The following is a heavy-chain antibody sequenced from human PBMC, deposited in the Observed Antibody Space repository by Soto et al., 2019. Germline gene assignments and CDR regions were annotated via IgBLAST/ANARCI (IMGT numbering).Heavy chain of an antibody. V-gene: IGHV3-23*05. D-gene: IGHD3-9*01. CDR2: IDGTSTFS. CDR1: GFTFSNKD. Sequence: PGGSLRLSCVASGFTFSNKDWTWVRQAPGKGLEWVTNIDGTSTFSNYADSVEGRFTISRDNSRTTVYLQMTSLRADDTAVYYCAKNSDWFTAWGQGTLVTVSS. J-gene: IGHJ5*02. CDR3: AKNSDWFTA.